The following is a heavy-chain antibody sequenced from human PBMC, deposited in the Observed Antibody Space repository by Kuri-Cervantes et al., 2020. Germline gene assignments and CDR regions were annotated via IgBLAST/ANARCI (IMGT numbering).Heavy chain of an antibody. CDR1: GGTFSGYV. Sequence: SSVNVSCKASGGTFSGYVISWVRQAPGQGLEWMGGIIPIFGTANYAQKFQGGVTITADKSTSTAYMELSRMSSDDTAVYYCARETVWGSYSINAFDIWGQGTMVTVSS. V-gene: IGHV1-69*06. CDR2: IIPIFGTA. J-gene: IGHJ3*02. D-gene: IGHD3-16*01. CDR3: ARETVWGSYSINAFDI.